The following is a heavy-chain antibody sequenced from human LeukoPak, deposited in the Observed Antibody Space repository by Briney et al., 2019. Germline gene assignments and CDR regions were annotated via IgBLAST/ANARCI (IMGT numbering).Heavy chain of an antibody. CDR1: GFTVSNKY. CDR3: AKDPTHFRVWDDYDNTRLNY. J-gene: IGHJ4*02. V-gene: IGHV3-53*05. CDR2: IYSDGRT. Sequence: GGSLRLSCAASGFTVSNKYMTWVRQAPGKGLEWVSLIYSDGRTYYADSVKGRCTISRDNSKNTVYLQMNSLRAEDTAVYYCAKDPTHFRVWDDYDNTRLNYWGQGTLVTVSS. D-gene: IGHD3-22*01.